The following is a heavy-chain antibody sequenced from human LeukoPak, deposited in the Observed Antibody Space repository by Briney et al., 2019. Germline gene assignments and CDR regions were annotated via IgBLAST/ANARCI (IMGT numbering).Heavy chain of an antibody. J-gene: IGHJ4*02. CDR1: GGSFSGYY. D-gene: IGHD3-22*01. CDR2: INHSGST. V-gene: IGHV4-34*01. CDR3: ARERTTLYYDSSGYRPKLFDY. Sequence: ASETLSLTCAVYGGSFSGYYWSWIRQPPGKGLEWIGEINHSGSTNYSPSLKSRVTISVDTSKNQFSLQLSSVTAADTAVYYCARERTTLYYDSSGYRPKLFDYWGQGTLVTVSS.